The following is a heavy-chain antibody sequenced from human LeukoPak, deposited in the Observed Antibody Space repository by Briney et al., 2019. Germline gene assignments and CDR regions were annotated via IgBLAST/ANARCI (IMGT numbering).Heavy chain of an antibody. CDR2: IYSGGST. J-gene: IGHJ3*02. Sequence: GGSLRLSCAASGFTVSSNYMSWVRQAPGKGLEWVSVIYSGGSTYYADSVKGRFTISRDNSKNTLCLQMNSLRAEDTAVYYCARVRHGPGSDAFDIWGQGTMVTVSS. V-gene: IGHV3-66*02. CDR3: ARVRHGPGSDAFDI. D-gene: IGHD2-15*01. CDR1: GFTVSSNY.